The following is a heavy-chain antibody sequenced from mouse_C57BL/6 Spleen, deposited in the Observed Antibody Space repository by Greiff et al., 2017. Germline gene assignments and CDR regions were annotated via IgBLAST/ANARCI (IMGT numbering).Heavy chain of an antibody. V-gene: IGHV5-17*01. J-gene: IGHJ4*01. Sequence: DVKLVESGGGLVKPGGSLKLSCAASGFTFSDYGMHWVRQAPEKGLEWVAYISSGSSTIYYADTVKGRFTISRDNAKNTLFLQMTSLRSEDTAMYYCANYYIAMDYWGQGTSVTVSS. CDR2: ISSGSSTI. CDR3: ANYYIAMDY. CDR1: GFTFSDYG. D-gene: IGHD1-1*02.